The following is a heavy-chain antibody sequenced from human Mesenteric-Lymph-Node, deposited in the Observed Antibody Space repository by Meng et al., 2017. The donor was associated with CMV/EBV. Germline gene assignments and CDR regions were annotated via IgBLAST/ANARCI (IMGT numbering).Heavy chain of an antibody. J-gene: IGHJ4*02. D-gene: IGHD3-16*01. Sequence: GGSLRLSCVASGFTFSNAWMSWVRQAPGKGLEWVSYISSSSSTIYYADSVKGRFTISRDNAKNSLYLQMNSLRAEDTAVYYCARDRGGHINTWEGFDYWGQGTLVTVSS. CDR3: ARDRGGHINTWEGFDY. V-gene: IGHV3-48*04. CDR1: GFTFSNAW. CDR2: ISSSSSTI.